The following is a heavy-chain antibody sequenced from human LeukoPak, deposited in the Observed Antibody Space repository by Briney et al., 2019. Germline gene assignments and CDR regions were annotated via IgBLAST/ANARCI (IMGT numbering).Heavy chain of an antibody. Sequence: PSETLSLTCTVSGGSISSYYWSWILQPPGKGLEWIGYIYYSGSTNYNPSLKSRVTISVDTSKNQFSLKLSSVTAADTAVYYCARRGGYSYGNNWFDPWGQGTLVTVSS. CDR3: ARRGGYSYGNNWFDP. V-gene: IGHV4-59*08. CDR1: GGSISSYY. CDR2: IYYSGST. D-gene: IGHD5-18*01. J-gene: IGHJ5*02.